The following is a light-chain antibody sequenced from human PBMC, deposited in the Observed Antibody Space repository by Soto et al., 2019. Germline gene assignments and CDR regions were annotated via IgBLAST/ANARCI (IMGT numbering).Light chain of an antibody. CDR1: SSDIGKSIF. Sequence: QSVLTQPASVSGSPGQSITISCTGSSSDIGKSIFVSWYQQHPGKAPQLMIYEANKRPSGVSNHFSGSKSGNTASLTISGLQAEDEADYYCFSYTGSDWVFGGGTQLTVL. CDR2: EAN. J-gene: IGLJ3*02. CDR3: FSYTGSDWV. V-gene: IGLV2-23*01.